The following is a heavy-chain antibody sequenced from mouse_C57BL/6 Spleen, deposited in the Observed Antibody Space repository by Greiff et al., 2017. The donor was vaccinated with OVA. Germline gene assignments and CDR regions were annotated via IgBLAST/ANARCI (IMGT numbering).Heavy chain of an antibody. Sequence: VQLKESGPALVKPGASVKIPCKASGYTFTDYNMDWVKQSHGKSLEWIGAINPTNGGTIYNQKFKGKATLTVDKSSSTAYMELRSLTSEDTAVYYCARRSSGYAMDYWGQGTSVTVSS. CDR3: ARRSSGYAMDY. CDR1: GYTFTDYN. J-gene: IGHJ4*01. D-gene: IGHD1-1*01. V-gene: IGHV1-18*01. CDR2: INPTNGGT.